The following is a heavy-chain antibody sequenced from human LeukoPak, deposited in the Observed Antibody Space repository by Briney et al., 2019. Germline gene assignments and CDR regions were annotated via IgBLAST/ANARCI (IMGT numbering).Heavy chain of an antibody. CDR3: AREYSGYFDI. J-gene: IGHJ3*02. Sequence: PGGSLRLSCAASRFTFSNYNMHWVRQAPGKGLEWISYITGSSSTVYYADSVKGRFTISRDNAKNSLYLQMNSLRAEDTAVYYCAREYSGYFDIWGQGTMVTVSS. D-gene: IGHD5-12*01. CDR2: ITGSSSTV. CDR1: RFTFSNYN. V-gene: IGHV3-48*04.